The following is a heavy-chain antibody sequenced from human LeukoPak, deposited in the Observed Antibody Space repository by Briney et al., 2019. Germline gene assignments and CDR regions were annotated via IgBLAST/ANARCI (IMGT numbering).Heavy chain of an antibody. V-gene: IGHV3-11*04. CDR3: ARDEYIHGDLTNFDS. CDR2: ISSSGSMI. J-gene: IGHJ4*02. CDR1: GFTFSDYY. Sequence: GGSLRLSCAASGFTFSDYYMSWIRQAPGKGLEWVSYISSSGSMISDADSVKGRFTISRDNAKKSLYLQMNSLRAEDTAVYYCARDEYIHGDLTNFDSWGQGTLVIVPS. D-gene: IGHD4-17*01.